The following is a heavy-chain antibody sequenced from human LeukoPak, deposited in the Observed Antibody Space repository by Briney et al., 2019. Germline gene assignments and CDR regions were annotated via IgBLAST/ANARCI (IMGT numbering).Heavy chain of an antibody. V-gene: IGHV3-23*01. CDR1: GFTFSSYA. J-gene: IGHJ4*02. CDR3: AKRASGGSGWYGYFDY. CDR2: ISGSGGST. Sequence: PGASLRLSCAASGFTFSSYAMSWVRQAPGKGLEWVSAISGSGGSTYYADSVKGRFTISRDNSKNTLYLQMNSLRAEDTAVYYCAKRASGGSGWYGYFDYWGQGTLVTVSS. D-gene: IGHD6-19*01.